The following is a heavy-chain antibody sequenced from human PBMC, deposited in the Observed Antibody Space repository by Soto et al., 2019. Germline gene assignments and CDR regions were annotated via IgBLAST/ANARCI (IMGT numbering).Heavy chain of an antibody. D-gene: IGHD4-17*01. CDR3: ARGSTVNLFDY. J-gene: IGHJ4*02. Sequence: EVQLVESGGGLVQPGGSLRLSCAASGFTVSSNYMSWVRQAPGKGLEWVSVIYSGNSTYYADSVKGRFTISRHNSKNTLYLQMNSLRGEDTAVYYCARGSTVNLFDYWGQGTLVTVSS. V-gene: IGHV3-53*04. CDR2: IYSGNST. CDR1: GFTVSSNY.